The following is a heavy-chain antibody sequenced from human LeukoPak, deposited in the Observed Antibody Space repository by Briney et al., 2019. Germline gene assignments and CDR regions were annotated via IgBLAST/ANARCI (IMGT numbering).Heavy chain of an antibody. CDR3: ARDQPINPSVSAFDI. CDR2: IIPIFGTA. J-gene: IGHJ3*02. V-gene: IGHV1-69*06. D-gene: IGHD3-10*01. CDR1: GGTFSSYA. Sequence: ASVKVSCKASGGTFSSYAISWVRQAPGQGLEWMGGIIPIFGTANYAQKFQGRVTITADKSTSTAYMALSSLRSEDTAVYYCARDQPINPSVSAFDIWGQGTMVTVSS.